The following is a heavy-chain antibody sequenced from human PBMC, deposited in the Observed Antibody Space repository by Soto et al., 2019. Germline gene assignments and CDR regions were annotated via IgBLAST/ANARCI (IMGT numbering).Heavy chain of an antibody. Sequence: EVQLVESGGGLVKPGGSLRLSCAASGFTFSSYSMNWVRQAPGKGLEWVSSISSSSSYIYYADSVKGRFTISRDNAKNSLYLQMNSLRAEDTAVYYCARGVDIVVVVAAIDYWGQGTLVTVSS. J-gene: IGHJ4*02. CDR2: ISSSSSYI. V-gene: IGHV3-21*01. D-gene: IGHD2-15*01. CDR3: ARGVDIVVVVAAIDY. CDR1: GFTFSSYS.